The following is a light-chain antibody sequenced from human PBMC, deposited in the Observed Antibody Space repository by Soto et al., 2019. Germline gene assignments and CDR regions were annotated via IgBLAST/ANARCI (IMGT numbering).Light chain of an antibody. CDR2: GAS. V-gene: IGKV3-15*01. J-gene: IGKJ4*01. CDR1: QSVRSN. CDR3: QQYSAWPLT. Sequence: EIVMTQSPAILYVSPGERATLFCRASQSVRSNFLAWYQHKPGQAPRLLIHGASTRATGVPARFSGSASETEFTLTISSLQSEDVAVYYCQQYSAWPLTFGGGTKVEIK.